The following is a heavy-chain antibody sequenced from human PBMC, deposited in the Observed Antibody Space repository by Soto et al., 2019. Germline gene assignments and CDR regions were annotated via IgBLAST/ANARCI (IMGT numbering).Heavy chain of an antibody. CDR2: IYYSGST. CDR1: GGSISSYY. V-gene: IGHV4-59*01. J-gene: IGHJ4*02. CDR3: AREVLDYCDSSGYYPD. D-gene: IGHD3-22*01. Sequence: QVQLQESGPGLVKPSETLSLTCTVSGGSISSYYWRWIRQPPGKGLEWIGYIYYSGSTNYNPSLKSRDTISVDTSKNQCSLKLSSVTAADTAVYYCAREVLDYCDSSGYYPDWGQGTLVTVSS.